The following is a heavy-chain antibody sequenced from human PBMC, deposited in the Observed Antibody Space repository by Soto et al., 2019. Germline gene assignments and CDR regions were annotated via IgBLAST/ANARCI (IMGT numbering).Heavy chain of an antibody. CDR2: IIPILGIA. J-gene: IGHJ3*02. CDR3: ARAIRGRAFDI. CDR1: GGTFSSYT. V-gene: IGHV1-69*02. Sequence: ASVKVSCKASGGTFSSYTISWVRQAPGQGLEWMGRIIPILGIANYAQKFRGRVTITADKSTSTAYMELSSLRSEDTAVYYCARAIRGRAFDIWGQGTMVTVSS. D-gene: IGHD3-10*01.